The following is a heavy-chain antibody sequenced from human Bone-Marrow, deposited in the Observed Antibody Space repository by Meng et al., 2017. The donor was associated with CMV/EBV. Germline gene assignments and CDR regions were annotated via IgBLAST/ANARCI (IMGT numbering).Heavy chain of an antibody. Sequence: GGCNWSWIRQHPGKGLEWIGYIYYSGSTYYNPSLKSRVTISVDTSKNQFSLKLSSVTAADTAVYYCARAPVCSSTSCYRGVGDWFDPWGQGTLVTVSS. CDR1: GGCN. CDR3: ARAPVCSSTSCYRGVGDWFDP. CDR2: IYYSGST. D-gene: IGHD2-2*01. J-gene: IGHJ5*02. V-gene: IGHV4-31*02.